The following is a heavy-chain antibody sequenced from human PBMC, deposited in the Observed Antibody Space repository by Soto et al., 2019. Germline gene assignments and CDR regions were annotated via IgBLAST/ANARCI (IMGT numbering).Heavy chain of an antibody. V-gene: IGHV1-46*01. J-gene: IGHJ3*02. Sequence: GASVKVSCKASGYTFTSYYMHWVRQAPGQGLEWMGIINPSGGSTSYAQKFQGRVTMTRDTSTSTVYMELSSLRSEDTAVYYCARVAVAGTGYDAFDIWGQGTMVTVS. CDR2: INPSGGST. CDR3: ARVAVAGTGYDAFDI. D-gene: IGHD6-19*01. CDR1: GYTFTSYY.